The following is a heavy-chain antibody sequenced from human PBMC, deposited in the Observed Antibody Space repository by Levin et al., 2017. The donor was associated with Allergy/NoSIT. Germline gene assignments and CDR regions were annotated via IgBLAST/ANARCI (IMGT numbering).Heavy chain of an antibody. V-gene: IGHV3-23*01. D-gene: IGHD1-26*01. CDR3: PGSYGYTKSDY. CDR2: ISGSGGST. Sequence: GGSLRLSCAASGFTFSSYAMSWVRQAPGKGLEWVSAISGSGGSTYYADSVKGRFTISRDNSKNTLYLQMNSLRAEDTAVYYCPGSYGYTKSDYWGQGTLVTVSS. J-gene: IGHJ4*02. CDR1: GFTFSSYA.